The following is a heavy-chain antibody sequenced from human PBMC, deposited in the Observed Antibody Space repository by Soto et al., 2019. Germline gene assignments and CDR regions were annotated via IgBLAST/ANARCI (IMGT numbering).Heavy chain of an antibody. V-gene: IGHV3-33*01. CDR2: IWYDGSNK. Sequence: QVQLVESGGGVVQPGRSLRLSCAASGFTFSSYGMHWVRQAPGKGLEWVAVIWYDGSNKYYADSVKGRFTISRDNSKNTLYLQMNSLRAEDTGVYYCARDRRIQLWLRVGYYFDYWGQGTLVTVSS. D-gene: IGHD5-18*01. J-gene: IGHJ4*02. CDR3: ARDRRIQLWLRVGYYFDY. CDR1: GFTFSSYG.